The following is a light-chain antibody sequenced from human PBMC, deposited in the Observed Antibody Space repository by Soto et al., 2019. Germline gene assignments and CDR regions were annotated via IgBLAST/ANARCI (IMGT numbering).Light chain of an antibody. Sequence: QLVLTQPPSASGAPGQSVAISCSGSSSNIGRKSVNWYQHLPGTAPKLLMYADTHRPAGVPDRFSGSKSGTSASLAISGLQSDDEADYYCATWDVSLNGFVFGRGTKVTVL. CDR3: ATWDVSLNGFV. CDR1: SSNIGRKS. J-gene: IGLJ2*01. V-gene: IGLV1-44*01. CDR2: ADT.